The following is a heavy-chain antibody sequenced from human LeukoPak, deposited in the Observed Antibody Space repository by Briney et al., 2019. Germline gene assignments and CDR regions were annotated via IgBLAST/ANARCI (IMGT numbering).Heavy chain of an antibody. Sequence: PGRSLRLSCAASGFTFSSYAMHWVRQAPGKGLKWVAVISYDGSNKYYADSVKGRFTISRDNSKNTLYLQMNTLRAEDTAVYYCARVAGATPNEYYYGMDVWGQGTTVTVSS. CDR3: ARVAGATPNEYYYGMDV. CDR2: ISYDGSNK. J-gene: IGHJ6*02. D-gene: IGHD1-26*01. V-gene: IGHV3-30-3*01. CDR1: GFTFSSYA.